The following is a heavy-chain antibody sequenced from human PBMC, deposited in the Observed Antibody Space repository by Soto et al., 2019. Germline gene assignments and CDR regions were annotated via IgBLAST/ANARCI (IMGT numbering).Heavy chain of an antibody. CDR2: IYYSGNT. J-gene: IGHJ4*02. V-gene: IGHV4-61*05. CDR1: GGSISSSSFH. Sequence: SETLSLTCTVSGGSISSSSFHWGWIRQPPGKGLEWIAYIYYSGNTKYNPSLQSRVTISVDTSKNQFSLKLSSVTAADTAVYYCARRPDWFDFWGQGTLVTVSS. D-gene: IGHD3-9*01. CDR3: ARRPDWFDF.